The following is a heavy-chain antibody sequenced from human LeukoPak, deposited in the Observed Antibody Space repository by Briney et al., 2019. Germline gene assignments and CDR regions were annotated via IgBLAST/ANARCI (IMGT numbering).Heavy chain of an antibody. CDR2: ISSSSTYI. J-gene: IGHJ3*02. CDR3: ASDDYGAFDI. CDR1: GFSFTDAW. V-gene: IGHV3-21*01. Sequence: GGSHRLSCVGSGFSFTDAWMSWVRQAPGKGLEWFSSISSSSTYINYADSVKGRFTISRDNAKNSLYLQMNSLRAEDTAVYYCASDDYGAFDIWGQGTMVTVSS. D-gene: IGHD4-17*01.